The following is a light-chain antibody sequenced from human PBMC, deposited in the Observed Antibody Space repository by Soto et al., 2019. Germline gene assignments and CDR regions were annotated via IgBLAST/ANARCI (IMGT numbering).Light chain of an antibody. Sequence: EIVLTQSPGTLSLSPGERATLSCRASQSVSSSYLAWYQQKPGQAPRLLIYGASSRATGIPDRFSGSGSGTDFTLTISRLESEDNAVYYCEMYSSSPETVGQGTKVQIK. V-gene: IGKV3-20*01. J-gene: IGKJ1*01. CDR3: EMYSSSPET. CDR1: QSVSSSY. CDR2: GAS.